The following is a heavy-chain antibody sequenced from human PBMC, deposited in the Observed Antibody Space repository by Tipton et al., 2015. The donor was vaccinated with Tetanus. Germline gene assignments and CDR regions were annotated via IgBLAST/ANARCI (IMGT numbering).Heavy chain of an antibody. V-gene: IGHV1-46*01. J-gene: IGHJ6*02. CDR3: ARSYDFYDSTGYTDDGMDV. CDR1: GYTFTNYY. D-gene: IGHD3-22*01. Sequence: QLVQSGAEVKKPGASVKVSCKASGYTFTNYYMHWVRQAPGQGLEWMGVINPSAGTTRYEQKFQGRVIMTRDTSTTTVYMELNSLRSEDTAVFYWARSYDFYDSTGYTDDGMDVWGQGTSVTVSS. CDR2: INPSAGTT.